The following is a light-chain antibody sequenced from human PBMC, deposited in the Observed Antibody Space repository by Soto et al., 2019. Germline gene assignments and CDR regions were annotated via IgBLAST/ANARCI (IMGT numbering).Light chain of an antibody. J-gene: IGLJ1*01. CDR3: SSYADNTIFV. V-gene: IGLV2-8*01. CDR1: SSDVGYYQY. CDR2: EVS. Sequence: QSALTQPPSASGSPGQSVTISCTGTSSDVGYYQYVSWYQQRPGKAPKLMIYEVSKRPSGVPDRFSGSKSGNTASLTVSGLQPDDDADYYCSSYADNTIFVFGTGTKVTVL.